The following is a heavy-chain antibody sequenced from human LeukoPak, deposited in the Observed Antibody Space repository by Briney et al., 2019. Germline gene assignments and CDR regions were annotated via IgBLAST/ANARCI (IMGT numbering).Heavy chain of an antibody. J-gene: IGHJ4*02. D-gene: IGHD3-22*01. CDR3: AKLRSSSGYSGPLEY. CDR2: LSASGGRT. V-gene: IGHV3-23*01. Sequence: GGSLRLSCAASGFSFSTYAMSWVRQAPGKGLEWVSSLSASGGRTYSADSVKGRFTISRNDSKNTLYLQMNSLRAEDTAVYYCAKLRSSSGYSGPLEYWGQGTLVTVSS. CDR1: GFSFSTYA.